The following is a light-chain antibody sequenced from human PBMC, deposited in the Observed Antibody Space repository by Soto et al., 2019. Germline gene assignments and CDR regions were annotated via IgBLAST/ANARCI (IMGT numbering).Light chain of an antibody. J-gene: IGKJ4*01. Sequence: EKVMTQSPATLSVSPGERATLSCRASENVKNRLAWYQQKPGQAPRLLIYDAFTRATGIPARFSGSASGTESTLTISSLQSEDFAVYYCQQYDDWPLTLGGGTKVDIK. CDR2: DAF. V-gene: IGKV3-15*01. CDR3: QQYDDWPLT. CDR1: ENVKNR.